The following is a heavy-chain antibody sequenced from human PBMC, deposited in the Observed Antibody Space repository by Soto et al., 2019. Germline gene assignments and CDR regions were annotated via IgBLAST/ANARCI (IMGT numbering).Heavy chain of an antibody. CDR2: ISGSGGST. CDR3: AKYIRESSSSLDYYYYGMDV. J-gene: IGHJ6*02. V-gene: IGHV3-23*01. D-gene: IGHD6-6*01. Sequence: GGSLRLSCAASGFTFSSYAMSWVRQAPGKGLEWVSAISGSGGSTYYADSVKGRFTISRDNSKNTLYLQMNSLRAEDTAVYYCAKYIRESSSSLDYYYYGMDVWGQGTTVTVS. CDR1: GFTFSSYA.